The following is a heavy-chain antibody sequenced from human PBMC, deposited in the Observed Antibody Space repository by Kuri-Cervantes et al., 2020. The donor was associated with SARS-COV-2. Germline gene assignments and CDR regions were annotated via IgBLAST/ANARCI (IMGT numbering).Heavy chain of an antibody. J-gene: IGHJ4*02. D-gene: IGHD3-3*01. CDR1: GYTFTSYY. CDR2: INPSGGST. CDR3: ARGPRDTIFGVGSGYQGGY. V-gene: IGHV1-46*01. Sequence: ASVKVSCKASGYTFTSYYMHWVRQAPGQGLEWMGIINPSGGSTSYAQKFQGRVTMTRDTSTSTVYMELSSLRSEDTAVYYCARGPRDTIFGVGSGYQGGYWGQGTLVTVSS.